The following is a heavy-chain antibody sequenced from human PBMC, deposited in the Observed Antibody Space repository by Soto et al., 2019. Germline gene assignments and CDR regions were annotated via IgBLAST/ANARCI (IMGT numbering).Heavy chain of an antibody. CDR2: ISYDGSNK. CDR1: GFTFVSYG. J-gene: IGHJ4*02. CDR3: AKPRSDYYFDY. V-gene: IGHV3-30*18. D-gene: IGHD2-21*02. Sequence: PGGSLRLSCAASGFTFVSYGIHWVRQAPGKGLEWVAVISYDGSNKYYADSVKGRFTISRDNSKNTLYLQMNSLRAEDTAVYYCAKPRSDYYFDYWGQGTLVTVSS.